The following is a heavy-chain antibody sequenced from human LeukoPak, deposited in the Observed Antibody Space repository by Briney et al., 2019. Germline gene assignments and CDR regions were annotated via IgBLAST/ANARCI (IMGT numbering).Heavy chain of an antibody. V-gene: IGHV4-31*03. CDR1: GGSISRGGYY. Sequence: SQTLSLTCTVSGGSISRGGYYWNWIRQHPREGLEWIGYFYYSRTTSYNPSLKSRATISVDTSNNQFSLKLSSVTAADTAVYYCASSFSLVVTRPSYWYFDLWGRGTLVTVSS. D-gene: IGHD4-23*01. J-gene: IGHJ2*01. CDR2: FYYSRTT. CDR3: ASSFSLVVTRPSYWYFDL.